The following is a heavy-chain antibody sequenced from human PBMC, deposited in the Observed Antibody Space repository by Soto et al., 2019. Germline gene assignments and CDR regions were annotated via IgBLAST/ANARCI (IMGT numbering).Heavy chain of an antibody. CDR2: IYYSGST. D-gene: IGHD2-21*01. V-gene: IGHV4-31*03. J-gene: IGHJ4*02. CDR3: ARDVWPYYFDY. CDR1: GGSISSGGYH. Sequence: QVQLQESGPGLVKSSQTLSLTCTVSGGSISSGGYHWNWIRQHPGKGLEWIGNIYYSGSTYYNPSLKSRVTTSIDTSKNQFSLKLSSVTAADTAVYYCARDVWPYYFDYLGQGTLVTVSS.